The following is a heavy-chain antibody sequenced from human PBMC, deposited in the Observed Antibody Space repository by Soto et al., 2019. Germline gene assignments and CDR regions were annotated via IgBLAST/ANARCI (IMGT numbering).Heavy chain of an antibody. CDR2: INHSGST. CDR3: ARECGSGRSYMAGYFDY. Sequence: SETLSLTCAVYGGSFSGYYWSWIRQPPGKGLEWIGEINHSGSTNYNPSLKSRVTISVDTSKNQFSLKLSSVTAADTAVYYCARECGSGRSYMAGYFDYPGQGTLVTLPS. V-gene: IGHV4-34*01. D-gene: IGHD3-10*01. CDR1: GGSFSGYY. J-gene: IGHJ4*02.